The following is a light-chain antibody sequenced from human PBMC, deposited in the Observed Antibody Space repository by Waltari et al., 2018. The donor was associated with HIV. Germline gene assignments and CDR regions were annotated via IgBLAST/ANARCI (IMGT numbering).Light chain of an antibody. CDR2: DAS. J-gene: IGKJ4*02. CDR3: QQRSNWPPLT. V-gene: IGKV3-11*01. CDR1: QSVNNY. Sequence: EIVLTQSPATLSLSPGERATLSCRASQSVNNYLAWYQQKPGPAPRLLIDDASNRATGSPARFRGGGAGTDFTLTISSLEPEDFAVYYCQQRSNWPPLTFGGGTKVEIK.